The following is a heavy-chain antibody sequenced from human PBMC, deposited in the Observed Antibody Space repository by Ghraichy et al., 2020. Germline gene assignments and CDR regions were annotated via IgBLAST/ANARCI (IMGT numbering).Heavy chain of an antibody. CDR2: IYYSGST. J-gene: IGHJ6*02. Sequence: SETLSLTCTVSGGSISSYYWSWIRQPPGKGLEWIGYIYYSGSTNYNPSLKSRVTISVDTSKNQFSLKLSSVTAADTAVYYCARDCSSTSCPPGYYYYGMDVWGQGTTVTVSS. CDR3: ARDCSSTSCPPGYYYYGMDV. V-gene: IGHV4-59*01. D-gene: IGHD2-2*01. CDR1: GGSISSYY.